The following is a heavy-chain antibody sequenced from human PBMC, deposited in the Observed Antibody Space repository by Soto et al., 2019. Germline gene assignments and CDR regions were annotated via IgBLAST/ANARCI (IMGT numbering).Heavy chain of an antibody. CDR3: AKALYYYDSSPLDH. J-gene: IGHJ4*02. V-gene: IGHV3-43D*04. D-gene: IGHD3-22*01. Sequence: GGSLRLSCAAAGFDFEDFAMHWVRQASGKGLEWVSLINSDGTDSYYMDSVRGCFTISRDNGKNSLYLQMDRLRPEDTAFYFCAKALYYYDSSPLDHWGQGTLVTVSS. CDR2: INSDGTDS. CDR1: GFDFEDFA.